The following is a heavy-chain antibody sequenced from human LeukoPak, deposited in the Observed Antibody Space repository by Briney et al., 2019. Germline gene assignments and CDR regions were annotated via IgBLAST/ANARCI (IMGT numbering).Heavy chain of an antibody. J-gene: IGHJ5*02. CDR1: GYTLTELS. V-gene: IGHV1-24*01. Sequence: ASVKVSCKVSGYTLTELSMHWVRQAPGKGLEWMGGFDPEDGETIYAQKFQGRVTMTEDTSTDTAYMELSSLRSEDTAVYYCATTRYCSSTGCYFYWFDPWGQGTLVTVSS. CDR3: ATTRYCSSTGCYFYWFDP. D-gene: IGHD2-2*01. CDR2: FDPEDGET.